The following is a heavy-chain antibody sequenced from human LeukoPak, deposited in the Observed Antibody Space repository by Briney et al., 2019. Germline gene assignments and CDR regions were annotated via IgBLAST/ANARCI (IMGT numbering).Heavy chain of an antibody. CDR2: IYRGGST. J-gene: IGHJ4*02. D-gene: IGHD5/OR15-5a*01. Sequence: GGSLRLSCAASEFSVASNYMTWVRQAAGKGLEGVTLIYRGGSTYYADSVNGRCTISRDNSKNTLYLQMTSLRAEDTAVDYCARGPSVYHTTGGQGTLVTVSS. V-gene: IGHV3-66*01. CDR1: EFSVASNY. CDR3: ARGPSVYHTT.